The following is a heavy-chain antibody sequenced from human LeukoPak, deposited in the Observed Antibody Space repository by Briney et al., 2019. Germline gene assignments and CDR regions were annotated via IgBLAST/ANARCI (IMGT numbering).Heavy chain of an antibody. CDR3: TRVTSWRTGFDY. J-gene: IGHJ4*02. Sequence: HPGGSLRLSCAASGFTVSSNYMSWVRQAPGKGLEWVSVIYSGGSTYYADSVKGRFTISRDNAKNCLYLQMNSLTVEDTALYYCTRVTSWRTGFDYWGQGTLVTVSS. CDR1: GFTVSSNY. CDR2: IYSGGST. D-gene: IGHD1-1*01. V-gene: IGHV3-53*05.